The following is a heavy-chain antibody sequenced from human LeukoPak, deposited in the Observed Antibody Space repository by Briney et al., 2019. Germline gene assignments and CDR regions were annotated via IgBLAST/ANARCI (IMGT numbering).Heavy chain of an antibody. CDR1: GESFSGYY. Sequence: SETLSLTCAVYGESFSGYYWSWIRQPPGKGLEWIGKINHSGNTNYNPSLKSRVTISVDKSKNQFSLKLSSVTAADTAAYYCARVEKYTGSGPTDPWGQGTLVTVSS. CDR3: ARVEKYTGSGPTDP. J-gene: IGHJ5*02. V-gene: IGHV4-34*01. D-gene: IGHD6-13*01. CDR2: INHSGNT.